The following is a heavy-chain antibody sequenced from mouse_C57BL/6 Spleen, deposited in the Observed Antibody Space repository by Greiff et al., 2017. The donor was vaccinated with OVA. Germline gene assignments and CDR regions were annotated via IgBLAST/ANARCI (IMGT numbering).Heavy chain of an antibody. V-gene: IGHV5-17*01. CDR2: ISSGSSSI. Sequence: EVQLVESGGGLVKPGGSLKLSCAASGFTFSDYGMHWVRQAPEKGLEWVAYISSGSSSIYYADTVKGRFTISRDNAKNTLCLQMTSLRPEDTAMYYCARGSSYYWYFDVWGTGTTVTVSS. J-gene: IGHJ1*03. CDR3: ARGSSYYWYFDV. D-gene: IGHD1-1*01. CDR1: GFTFSDYG.